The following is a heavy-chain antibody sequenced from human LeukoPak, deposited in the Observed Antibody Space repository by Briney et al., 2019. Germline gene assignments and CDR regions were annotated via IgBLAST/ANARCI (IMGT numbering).Heavy chain of an antibody. CDR3: AREFAPSSAHPWWFDP. CDR1: GGSISSYY. Sequence: SETLSLTCTVSGGSISSYYWSWIRQPPGKGLEWIGYIYTSGSTNYNPSLKSRVTISVDTSKNQFSLKLSSVTAADTAVYYCAREFAPSSAHPWWFDPWGQGTLVTVSS. J-gene: IGHJ5*02. V-gene: IGHV4-4*08. D-gene: IGHD3-22*01. CDR2: IYTSGST.